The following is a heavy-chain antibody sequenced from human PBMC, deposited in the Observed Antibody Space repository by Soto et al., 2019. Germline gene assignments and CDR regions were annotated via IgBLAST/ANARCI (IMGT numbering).Heavy chain of an antibody. J-gene: IGHJ6*02. CDR2: IWYDGSNK. V-gene: IGHV3-33*01. Sequence: GGSLRLSCAASGFTFSSYGMHWVRQAPGKGLEWVAVIWYDGSNKYYADSVKGRFTISRDNSKNTLYLQMDSLRAEDTAVYYCARAGNKPYFYYGMDVWGQGTTVTVSS. CDR3: ARAGNKPYFYYGMDV. CDR1: GFTFSSYG. D-gene: IGHD1-1*01.